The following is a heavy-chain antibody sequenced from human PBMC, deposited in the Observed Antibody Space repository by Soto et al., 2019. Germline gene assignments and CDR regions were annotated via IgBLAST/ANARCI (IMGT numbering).Heavy chain of an antibody. V-gene: IGHV4-59*12. CDR1: GGSINDFY. CDR3: ARLGGVAARTFDY. J-gene: IGHJ4*02. D-gene: IGHD6-6*01. CDR2: IYYSGST. Sequence: PSETLSLTCTVSGGSINDFYWSWIRQPPGKGLEWIGYIYYSGSTDYNPSLKSRVTISVDPSKTQFSLNLRSVNTADTAVYCCARLGGVAARTFDYWGQGTLVTVSS.